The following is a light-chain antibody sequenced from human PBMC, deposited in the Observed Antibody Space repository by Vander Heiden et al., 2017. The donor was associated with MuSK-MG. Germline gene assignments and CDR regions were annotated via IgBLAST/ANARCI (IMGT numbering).Light chain of an antibody. V-gene: IGKV3-11*01. CDR1: RSVDNA. Sequence: EIVLLQSPATLSLSPGEEASLSCRASRSVDNALAWYQQKPGQAPRLLIYDTSVRATDVPARFSGSGSGTDFTLSISSLEPEDFGVYYCLQRSNWPLSFGGGTMVEI. J-gene: IGKJ4*01. CDR3: LQRSNWPLS. CDR2: DTS.